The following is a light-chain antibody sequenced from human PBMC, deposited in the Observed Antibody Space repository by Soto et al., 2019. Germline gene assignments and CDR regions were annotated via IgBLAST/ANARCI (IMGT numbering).Light chain of an antibody. Sequence: QSALTQPASVSGSPGQSITISCTGTSSDVGGYNYVSWYQQHPGKAPKLIIFEVSYRPSGISNRFSASKSGDTASLTISGLQAEDEADYYCCSYTDSRTHIFGSGTKVNV. CDR1: SSDVGGYNY. J-gene: IGLJ1*01. CDR3: CSYTDSRTHI. CDR2: EVS. V-gene: IGLV2-14*01.